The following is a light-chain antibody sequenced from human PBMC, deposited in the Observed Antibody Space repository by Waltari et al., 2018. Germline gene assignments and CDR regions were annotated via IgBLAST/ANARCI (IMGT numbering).Light chain of an antibody. J-gene: IGLJ2*01. CDR3: CSFAGGYTMA. V-gene: IGLV2-11*01. CDR1: SSDVGAYTY. CDR2: DVS. Sequence: QSALTQPRPVSGSPGPSVPISCTGTSSDVGAYTYVSCQQQHPCKPPKLIIFDVSERPSGVPDRFSGSKSGSTASLTISGLQADDEGDYYCCSFAGGYTMAIGGGTKLTVL.